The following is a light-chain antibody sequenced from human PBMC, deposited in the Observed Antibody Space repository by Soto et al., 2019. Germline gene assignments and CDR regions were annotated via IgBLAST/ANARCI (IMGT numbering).Light chain of an antibody. V-gene: IGLV2-14*01. J-gene: IGLJ2*01. CDR2: EVS. CDR3: SSYTSSSTYVV. Sequence: QSVLTQPAYVSGSPGQSITISCTGTSSDVGGYNYVSWYQHHPGKAPKLMIYEVSNRPSGVSNRFSGSKSGNTASLTISGLQAEDEAGYYCSSYTSSSTYVVFGGGTKVTVL. CDR1: SSDVGGYNY.